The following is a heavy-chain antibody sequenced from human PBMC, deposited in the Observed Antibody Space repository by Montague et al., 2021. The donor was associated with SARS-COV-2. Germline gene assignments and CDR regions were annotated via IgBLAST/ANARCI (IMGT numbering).Heavy chain of an antibody. CDR3: SRVKSISSWVRQPAPV. V-gene: IGHV4-39*01. CDR2: IYYGGTT. Sequence: SETLSLTCTVSGGSMMSPSFHWDWIRQAPGKGLEWIGSIYYGGTTYFNPSLRSRVTLSVDTPRSQFSLELSSVTAADTAVYYCSRVKSISSWVRQPAPVWGKGTTVTVSS. D-gene: IGHD6-6*01. J-gene: IGHJ6*04. CDR1: GGSMMSPSFH.